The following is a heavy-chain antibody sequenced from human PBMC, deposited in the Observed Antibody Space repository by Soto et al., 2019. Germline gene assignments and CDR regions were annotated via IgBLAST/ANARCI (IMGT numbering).Heavy chain of an antibody. CDR1: GSSISGFY. D-gene: IGHD5-12*01. CDR3: ARVQMATLYFDS. J-gene: IGHJ4*02. V-gene: IGHV4-59*01. CDR2: VYYSGTH. Sequence: PSETLSLTCTVSGSSISGFYWSWARQPPGRGLEWIGYVYYSGTHNYNPSLKSRLTISIDTSKNQFSLKLSSVTAADTAVYYCARVQMATLYFDSWGQGTLVTVSS.